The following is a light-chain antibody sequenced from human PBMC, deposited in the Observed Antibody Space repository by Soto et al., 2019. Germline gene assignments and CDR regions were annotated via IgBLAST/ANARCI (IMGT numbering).Light chain of an antibody. CDR1: SSDVGGYKY. Sequence: QSVLTQPPSASGSPGQSVTISCTGTSSDVGGYKYVSWYQQHPGKAPKLMIYEVNKRPSGVPDRFSGSKSGNTASLTVSGLQAEDEADYYCSSDAGSNNFICGTGTKVTVL. CDR2: EVN. J-gene: IGLJ1*01. CDR3: SSDAGSNNFI. V-gene: IGLV2-8*01.